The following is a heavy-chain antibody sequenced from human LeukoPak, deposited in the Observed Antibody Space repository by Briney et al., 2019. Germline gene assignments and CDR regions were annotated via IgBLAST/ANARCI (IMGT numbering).Heavy chain of an antibody. CDR3: AKGGVDYYDFWSGYYTFDY. V-gene: IGHV3-23*01. D-gene: IGHD3-3*01. J-gene: IGHJ4*02. CDR1: GFTFSSYT. CDR2: ITTSDGNT. Sequence: GGSLRLSCAASGFTFSSYTMSWVRQAPGKGLEWVSTITTSDGNTYYADSVKGRFTVSRDNSKNTLFLQMNSLRAEDTAVYYCAKGGVDYYDFWSGYYTFDYWGQGTLVTVSS.